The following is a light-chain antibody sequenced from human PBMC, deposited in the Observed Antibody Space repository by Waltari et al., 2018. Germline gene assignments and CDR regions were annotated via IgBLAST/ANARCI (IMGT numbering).Light chain of an antibody. CDR2: DVS. CDR3: SSYTNTNTIV. J-gene: IGLJ2*01. V-gene: IGLV2-14*03. Sequence: QSALTQPASVSGSPGQSITISCTGTSNDVGVYNYVSWYQHLPGKAPKLILYDVSRGPSGVSNRFSGSKSGNTASLTISGLQAEDEADYYCSSYTNTNTIVFGGGTKVTVL. CDR1: SNDVGVYNY.